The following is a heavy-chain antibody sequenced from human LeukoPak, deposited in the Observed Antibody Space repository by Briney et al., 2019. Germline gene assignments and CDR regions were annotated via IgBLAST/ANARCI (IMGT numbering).Heavy chain of an antibody. CDR2: IYYSGST. CDR1: GGSISGLY. J-gene: IGHJ6*03. Sequence: ASETLSLTCTVSGGSISGLYWSWIRQPPGQGLEWIGFIYYSGSTYYNPSLKSRVTISVDTSKNQFSLKLSSVTAADTAVYYCARLTLFYYYDSSGRGYYYMDVWGKGTTVTVSS. CDR3: ARLTLFYYYDSSGRGYYYMDV. V-gene: IGHV4-59*08. D-gene: IGHD3-22*01.